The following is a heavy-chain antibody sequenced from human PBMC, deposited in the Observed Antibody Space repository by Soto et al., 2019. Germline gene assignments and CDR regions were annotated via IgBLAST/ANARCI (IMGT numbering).Heavy chain of an antibody. J-gene: IGHJ6*02. Sequence: PSETLSLTCTVSGGSVSSTTYYWGWIRQPPEKGLEWIGSVYSSGSTYYNPSLKSRVTIYEDTSKNQFSLQLSSVTAADTAVYYCALGGIAVAGTEQNYGMGVWGQGTTVTVSS. CDR1: GGSVSSTTYY. V-gene: IGHV4-39*01. CDR2: VYSSGST. CDR3: ALGGIAVAGTEQNYGMGV. D-gene: IGHD6-19*01.